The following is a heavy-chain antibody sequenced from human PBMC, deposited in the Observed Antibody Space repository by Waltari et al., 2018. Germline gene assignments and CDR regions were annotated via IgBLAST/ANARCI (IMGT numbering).Heavy chain of an antibody. J-gene: IGHJ3*02. CDR2: IIPIFGTA. Sequence: QVQLVQSGAEVKKPGSSVKVSCKASGGTFSSYAISWVRQAPGQGLEWMGGIIPIFGTATYAQKFQGRVTITTDESTSTAYMELSSLRSEDTAVYYCARGAYIGYDFPDAFDIWGQGTMVTVSS. D-gene: IGHD5-12*01. CDR3: ARGAYIGYDFPDAFDI. CDR1: GGTFSSYA. V-gene: IGHV1-69*05.